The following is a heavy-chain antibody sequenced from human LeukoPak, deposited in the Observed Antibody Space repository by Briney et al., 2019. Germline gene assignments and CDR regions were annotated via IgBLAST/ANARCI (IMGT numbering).Heavy chain of an antibody. CDR1: GFTFSSYA. V-gene: IGHV3-23*01. Sequence: PGGSLRPSCAASGFTFSSYAMSWVRQAPGKGLEWVSAISGSGGSTYYADSVRGRFTISRDNSKNTLYLQMNSLRAEDTAVYYCAKDARLLRYFDWFAPGAGNWFDPWGQGTLVTVSS. CDR3: AKDARLLRYFDWFAPGAGNWFDP. CDR2: ISGSGGST. J-gene: IGHJ5*02. D-gene: IGHD3-9*01.